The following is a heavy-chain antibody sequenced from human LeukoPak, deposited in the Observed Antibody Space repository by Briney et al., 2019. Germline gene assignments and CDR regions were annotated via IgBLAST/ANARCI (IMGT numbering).Heavy chain of an antibody. CDR2: IKQDGSEK. D-gene: IGHD2-15*01. CDR3: ARGGVVAATRPIDY. Sequence: GGSLRLSCAASGFTFSSYWMSWVRQAPGKGLEWVANIKQDGSEKYYVDSVKGRFTISRDNAKNSLYLQMNSLRAEDTAMYYCARGGVVAATRPIDYWGQGTLVTVSS. V-gene: IGHV3-7*01. CDR1: GFTFSSYW. J-gene: IGHJ4*02.